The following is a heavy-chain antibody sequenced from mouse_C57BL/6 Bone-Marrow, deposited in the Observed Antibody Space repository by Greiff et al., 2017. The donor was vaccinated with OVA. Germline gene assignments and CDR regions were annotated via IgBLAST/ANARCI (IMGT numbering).Heavy chain of an antibody. Sequence: EVMLVESGGGLVKPGGSLKLSCAASGFTFSDYGMHWVRQAPEKGLEWVAYFSSGSSTIYYADTVKGRFTISRDNAKNTLFLQMTSLRSEDTAIYYCAHAYWDGDFDVWGTGTTVTVSS. D-gene: IGHD4-1*01. CDR1: GFTFSDYG. V-gene: IGHV5-17*01. J-gene: IGHJ1*03. CDR3: AHAYWDGDFDV. CDR2: FSSGSSTI.